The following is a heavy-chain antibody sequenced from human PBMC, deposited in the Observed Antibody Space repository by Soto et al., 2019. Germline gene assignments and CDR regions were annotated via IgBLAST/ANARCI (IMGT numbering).Heavy chain of an antibody. CDR3: ARVRRNYYDSSGYPYYFDY. J-gene: IGHJ4*02. D-gene: IGHD3-22*01. CDR2: IYTSGST. CDR1: GGSISSYY. Sequence: QVQLQESGPGLVKPSETLSLTCTVSGGSISSYYWSWIRQPAGKGLEWIGRIYTSGSTNYNPSLKRRVTMSVDTSKNQFSLKLSSVTAADTAVYYCARVRRNYYDSSGYPYYFDYWGQGTLVTVSS. V-gene: IGHV4-4*07.